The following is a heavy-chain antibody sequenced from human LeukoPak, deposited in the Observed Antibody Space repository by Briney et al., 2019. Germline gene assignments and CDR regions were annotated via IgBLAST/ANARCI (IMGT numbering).Heavy chain of an antibody. Sequence: GGSLRPSCAASGFTFSSYAMSWVRQAPGKGLEWVSAISGSGGSTYYADSVKGRFTISRDNSKNTLYLQMNSLRAEGTAAYYCAKWGYYYYGMDVWGKGTTVTVSS. D-gene: IGHD3-16*01. CDR1: GFTFSSYA. CDR2: ISGSGGST. J-gene: IGHJ6*04. V-gene: IGHV3-23*01. CDR3: AKWGYYYYGMDV.